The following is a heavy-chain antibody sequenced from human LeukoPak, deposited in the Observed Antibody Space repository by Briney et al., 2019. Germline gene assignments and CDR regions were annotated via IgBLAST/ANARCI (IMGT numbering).Heavy chain of an antibody. J-gene: IGHJ3*02. CDR3: ARDQKLEEWELLYAFDI. CDR1: GYTFTSYA. Sequence: ASVKVSCKASGYTFTSYAMHWVRQAPGQRLEWMGWINAGNGNTKYSQKSQGRVTITRDTSASTAYMELSSLRSEDTAVYYCARDQKLEEWELLYAFDIWGQGTMVTVSS. D-gene: IGHD1-26*01. CDR2: INAGNGNT. V-gene: IGHV1-3*01.